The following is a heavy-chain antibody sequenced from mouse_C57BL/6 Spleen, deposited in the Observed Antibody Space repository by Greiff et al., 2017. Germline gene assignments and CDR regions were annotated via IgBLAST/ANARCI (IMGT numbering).Heavy chain of an antibody. Sequence: QVQLQQPGAELVKPVASVKLSCKASGYTFTSYWMYWVKPRPGRVLEWIGSIDPGSGSPKYNEKFKSKATLTVDKPSSPAYMQLSSLTSEDSAVYYCARDLYYFDDWGQGTTLTVAS. CDR3: ARDLYYFDD. CDR1: GYTFTSYW. J-gene: IGHJ2*01. V-gene: IGHV1-72*01. CDR2: IDPGSGSP.